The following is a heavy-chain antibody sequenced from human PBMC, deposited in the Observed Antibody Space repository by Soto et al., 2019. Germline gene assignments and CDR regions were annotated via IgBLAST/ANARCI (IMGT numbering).Heavy chain of an antibody. CDR2: IYHSGST. CDR3: ARDCSSTSCYLSF. CDR1: GDSISSGYY. V-gene: IGHV4-38-2*02. J-gene: IGHJ4*02. Sequence: SGTLYLTCAVSGDSISSGYYWGWIRQPPGKGLEWIGSIYHSGSTYYNPSLKSRVTISVDTSKNQFSLKLSSVTAADTAVYYCARDCSSTSCYLSFWGQGTLVTVSS. D-gene: IGHD2-2*01.